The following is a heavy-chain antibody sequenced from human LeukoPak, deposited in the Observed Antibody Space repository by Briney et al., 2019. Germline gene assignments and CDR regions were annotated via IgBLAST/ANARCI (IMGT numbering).Heavy chain of an antibody. J-gene: IGHJ3*02. Sequence: GESLKISCKGSGYSFTSYWIGWVRQMPGKGLEWMGIIYPGDSDTRYSPSFQGQVTISADKSISTAYLQWSSLKASDTAMYYCARHQDIVVVPAAILAAFDIWGQGAMVTVSS. CDR2: IYPGDSDT. CDR1: GYSFTSYW. D-gene: IGHD2-2*02. CDR3: ARHQDIVVVPAAILAAFDI. V-gene: IGHV5-51*01.